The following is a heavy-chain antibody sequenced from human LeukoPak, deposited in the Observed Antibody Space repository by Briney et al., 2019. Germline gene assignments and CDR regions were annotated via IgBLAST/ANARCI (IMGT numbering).Heavy chain of an antibody. CDR3: ARDTSLAGTPYFDY. D-gene: IGHD1-1*01. CDR2: ISSSTTYI. Sequence: GGSLRLSCAASGFTFSTYSMNWVRQAPGKGLEWVSSISSSTTYIYYADSVKGRFTISRDNAKNSLYLQMNSLRAEDTAVYYCARDTSLAGTPYFDYWSQGTLVTVSS. V-gene: IGHV3-21*01. CDR1: GFTFSTYS. J-gene: IGHJ4*02.